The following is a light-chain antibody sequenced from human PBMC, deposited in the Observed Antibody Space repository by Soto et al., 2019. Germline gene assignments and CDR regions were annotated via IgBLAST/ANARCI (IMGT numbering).Light chain of an antibody. CDR1: SSDIGNYNL. Sequence: QSALAQPASVSGSPGQSITISCTGTSSDIGNYNLVSWYQQHPDRAPKLMIYEGSKRPSGVSDRFSGSKTGNTASLTISGLQAEDEADYQCCSYAGGFYVFGTGTKV. CDR2: EGS. J-gene: IGLJ1*01. V-gene: IGLV2-23*01. CDR3: CSYAGGFYV.